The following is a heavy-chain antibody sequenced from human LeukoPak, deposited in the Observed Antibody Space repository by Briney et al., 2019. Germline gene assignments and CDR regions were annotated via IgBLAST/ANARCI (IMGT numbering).Heavy chain of an antibody. CDR1: GGSIGGHTFY. CDR2: IYYNGNT. J-gene: IGHJ3*02. V-gene: IGHV4-39*01. Sequence: PSETLSLTCNVSGGSIGGHTFYWDWIRQPPGKGLEWIATIYYNGNTFYNPSLKSRVAISIDMSKSQFSLHLSSVTAADTAVYYWARLTALVGHRGVFNIGGPGKMVTVSS. CDR3: ARLTALVGHRGVFNI. D-gene: IGHD2-8*02.